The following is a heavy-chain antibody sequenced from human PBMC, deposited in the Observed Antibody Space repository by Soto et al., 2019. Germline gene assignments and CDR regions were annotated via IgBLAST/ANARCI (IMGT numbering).Heavy chain of an antibody. Sequence: GGSLRLSCSASGFTFSSYAMHWVRQAPGKGLEYVSAISSNGGSTYYADSVKGRFTISRDNSKNTLYLQMSSLRAEDTAVYYCVKDPASSSWFYGMDVWGQGTTVTVSS. D-gene: IGHD6-13*01. V-gene: IGHV3-64D*06. CDR1: GFTFSSYA. CDR2: ISSNGGST. J-gene: IGHJ6*02. CDR3: VKDPASSSWFYGMDV.